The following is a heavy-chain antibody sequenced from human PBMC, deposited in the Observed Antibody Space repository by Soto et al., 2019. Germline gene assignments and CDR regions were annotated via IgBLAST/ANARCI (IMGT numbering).Heavy chain of an antibody. D-gene: IGHD3-22*01. CDR1: GFTVSSNY. V-gene: IGHV3-66*01. J-gene: IGHJ3*02. CDR2: IYSGGST. CDR3: AREAYYDSSGYYLRAFDI. Sequence: GGSLRLSCAASGFTVSSNYMSWVRQAPGKGLEWVSVIYSGGSTYYADSVKGRFTISRDNSKNTLYLQMNSLRAEDTAVYYCAREAYYDSSGYYLRAFDIWGQGTMVTV.